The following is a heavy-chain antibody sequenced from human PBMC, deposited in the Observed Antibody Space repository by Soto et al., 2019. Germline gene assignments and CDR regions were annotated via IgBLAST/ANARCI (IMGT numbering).Heavy chain of an antibody. J-gene: IGHJ1*01. V-gene: IGHV3-30*18. CDR2: ISYDGSNK. CDR3: AKAPKYYYDSSGYLAGYFQH. Sequence: QVQLVESGGGVVQPGRSLRLSCAASGFTFSSYGMHWVLQAPGKGLEWVAVISYDGSNKYYADSVKGRFTISRDNSKNTLYLQMNSLRAEDTAVYYCAKAPKYYYDSSGYLAGYFQHWGQGTLVTVSS. CDR1: GFTFSSYG. D-gene: IGHD3-22*01.